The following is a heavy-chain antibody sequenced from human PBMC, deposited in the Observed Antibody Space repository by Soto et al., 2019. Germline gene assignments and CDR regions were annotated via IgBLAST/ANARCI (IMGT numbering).Heavy chain of an antibody. Sequence: QLQLQESGPGLVKPSETLSLTCAVSGGSVSSGGNYWGWIRQSPGKGLEWIGSVHDTGTTHYNPSLTSRVTISVDTSKNQFSLNVNSVTPADTAVYYCARGLSSPSAAGVWGQGTLVTVSS. CDR1: GGSVSSGGNY. CDR2: VHDTGTT. D-gene: IGHD6-6*01. CDR3: ARGLSSPSAAGV. J-gene: IGHJ4*02. V-gene: IGHV4-39*01.